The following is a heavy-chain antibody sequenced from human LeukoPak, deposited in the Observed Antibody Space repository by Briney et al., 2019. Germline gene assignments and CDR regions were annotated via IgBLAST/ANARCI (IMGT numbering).Heavy chain of an antibody. J-gene: IGHJ4*02. Sequence: PGGSLRLSCAASGFTFSTYGMHWVRQAPGKGLEWVAVMSYDGSNKYYVDSVEGRFTISRDNSKNTLYLQMNSLRAEDTAVYYCARDLSGGGLDYWGQGTLVTVSS. V-gene: IGHV3-33*01. D-gene: IGHD3-10*01. CDR3: ARDLSGGGLDY. CDR2: MSYDGSNK. CDR1: GFTFSTYG.